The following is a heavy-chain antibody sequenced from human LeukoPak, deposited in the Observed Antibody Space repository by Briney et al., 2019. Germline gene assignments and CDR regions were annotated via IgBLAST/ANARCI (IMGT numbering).Heavy chain of an antibody. D-gene: IGHD4-17*01. CDR2: ISYDGSNK. CDR3: ARDLTDYGDYEGDI. CDR1: GFTFSSYG. V-gene: IGHV3-30*03. J-gene: IGHJ3*02. Sequence: GGSLRLSCAASGFTFSSYGMHWVRQAPGKGLEWVAVISYDGSNKYYADSVKGRFTISRDNSKNTLYLQMNSLRAEDTAVYYCARDLTDYGDYEGDIWGQGTMVTVSS.